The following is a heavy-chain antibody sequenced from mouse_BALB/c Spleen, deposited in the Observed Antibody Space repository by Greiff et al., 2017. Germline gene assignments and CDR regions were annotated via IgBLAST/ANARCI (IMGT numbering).Heavy chain of an antibody. CDR1: GYSFTSYY. CDR3: ARRITDD. Sequence: EVQLQQSGPELMKPGASVKISCKASGYSFTSYYMHWVKQSHGKSPEWIGYIDPFNGGTSYNQKFKGKATLTVDKSSSTAYMHLSSLTSEDSAVYYCARRITDDWGQGTLVTVSA. CDR2: IDPFNGGT. D-gene: IGHD2-4*01. V-gene: IGHV1S135*01. J-gene: IGHJ3*01.